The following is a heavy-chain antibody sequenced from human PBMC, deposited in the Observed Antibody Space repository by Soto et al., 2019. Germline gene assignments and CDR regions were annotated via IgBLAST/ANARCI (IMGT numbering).Heavy chain of an antibody. D-gene: IGHD5-18*01. CDR2: IYWDDDK. V-gene: IGHV2-5*02. CDR1: GFSLTTSGEG. J-gene: IGHJ4*02. Sequence: QITLKESGPTVVKPTETLTLTCTFSGFSLTTSGEGVGWVRQSPGKAPEWLALIYWDDDKRYSTSLNSRLIITKDTSKIQVVLTMANVYPADTATYYCAHRVLRPLFVLVTTTAIYFDFWGPGTPVVVSS. CDR3: AHRVLRPLFVLVTTTAIYFDF.